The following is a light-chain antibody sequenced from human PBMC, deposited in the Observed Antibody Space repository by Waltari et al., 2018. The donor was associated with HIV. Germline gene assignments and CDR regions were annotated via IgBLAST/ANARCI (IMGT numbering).Light chain of an antibody. Sequence: DIQMTQSPLSLSASVGDSVNITCRASQTISSFLNWYQHRPGKAPKLLIYAASSLQFGVPSRFSGSGSGTDFTLTISCLQRDDFATYYCQQTYSSHWTFGQGTTVE. J-gene: IGKJ1*01. V-gene: IGKV1-39*01. CDR3: QQTYSSHWT. CDR1: QTISSF. CDR2: AAS.